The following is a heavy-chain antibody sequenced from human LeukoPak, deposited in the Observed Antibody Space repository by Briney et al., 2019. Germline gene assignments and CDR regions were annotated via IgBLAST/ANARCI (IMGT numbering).Heavy chain of an antibody. CDR2: ISYDGSNK. D-gene: IGHD3-3*01. CDR3: AKDMTQFWSGPDY. CDR1: GFTFSSYG. V-gene: IGHV3-30*18. Sequence: GGSLRLSCTASGFTFSSYGMHWVRQAPGKGLEWVTVISYDGSNKYFADSVKGRFTISRDNSKNTLFLQMNSLRAEDTAVYYCAKDMTQFWSGPDYWGQGTLVTVSS. J-gene: IGHJ4*02.